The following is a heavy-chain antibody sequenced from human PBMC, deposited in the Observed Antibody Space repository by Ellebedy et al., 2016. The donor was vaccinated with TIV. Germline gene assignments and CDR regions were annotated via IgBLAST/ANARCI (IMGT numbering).Heavy chain of an antibody. CDR3: AKALYYDYVWGSDEGAFDI. J-gene: IGHJ3*02. D-gene: IGHD3-16*01. CDR1: GFTFDDYA. CDR2: ISWNSGSI. Sequence: GGSLRLSXAASGFTFDDYAMHWVRQAPGKGLEWVSGISWNSGSIGYADSVKGRFTISRDNAKNSLYLQMNSLRAEDTALYYCAKALYYDYVWGSDEGAFDIWGQGTMVTVSS. V-gene: IGHV3-9*01.